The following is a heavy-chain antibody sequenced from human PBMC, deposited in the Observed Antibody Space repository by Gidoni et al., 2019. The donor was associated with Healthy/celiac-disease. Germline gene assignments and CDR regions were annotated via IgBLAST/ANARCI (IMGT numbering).Heavy chain of an antibody. Sequence: QVQLVQSGAEVKKPGASVKFSCKASGYTFTSYAMHWVRQAPGQRLEWMGWIKAGNGNTKYSQKFQGRGTITRDTSASTAYMELSSLRSEDTAVYYCARSGSYPKTYYYGMDVWGQGTTVTVSS. V-gene: IGHV1-3*01. J-gene: IGHJ6*02. CDR2: IKAGNGNT. CDR3: ARSGSYPKTYYYGMDV. D-gene: IGHD3-10*01. CDR1: GYTFTSYA.